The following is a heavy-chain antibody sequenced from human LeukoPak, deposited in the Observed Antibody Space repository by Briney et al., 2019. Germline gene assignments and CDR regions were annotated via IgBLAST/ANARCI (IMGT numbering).Heavy chain of an antibody. CDR1: GGSFSGYY. CDR2: IYYSGST. CDR3: ARIPTNAVPSAHNGFDI. D-gene: IGHD6-19*01. Sequence: TSETLSLTCAVYGGSFSGYYWSWIRQPPGKGLEWIANIYYSGSTYYNPSLKSRVTISVDTSKNQFSLRLNSVTAADTSIYYCARIPTNAVPSAHNGFDIWGQGTMLTVSS. J-gene: IGHJ3*02. V-gene: IGHV4-34*01.